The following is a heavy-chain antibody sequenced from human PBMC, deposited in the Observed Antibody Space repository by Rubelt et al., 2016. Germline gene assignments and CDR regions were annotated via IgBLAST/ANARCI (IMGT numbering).Heavy chain of an antibody. Sequence: QLVESGGGLVQPGGSLRLSCAASGFTFSDSWMAWVRQAPGKGLEWVANIKHDGSEISYVDSLKGRFTISRDNAKNSLSLQMNSLRADDTAVYYCATHNDWSFNYWGQGTLVTVSS. J-gene: IGHJ4*02. V-gene: IGHV3-7*01. CDR2: IKHDGSEI. CDR1: GFTFSDSW. CDR3: ATHNDWSFNY. D-gene: IGHD3-9*01.